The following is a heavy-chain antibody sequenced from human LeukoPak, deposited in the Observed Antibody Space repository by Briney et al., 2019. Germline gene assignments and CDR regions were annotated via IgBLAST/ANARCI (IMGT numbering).Heavy chain of an antibody. V-gene: IGHV1-18*01. Sequence: ASVKVSCKASGYTFTSYGISWVRQAPGQGLEWMGWISAYNGNTNYAQKLQGRVTMTTDTPTSTAYMELRSLRSDDTAVYYCARDEGAYYDFWSGYYPSYYYYGMDVWGQGTTVTVSS. CDR2: ISAYNGNT. D-gene: IGHD3-3*01. CDR3: ARDEGAYYDFWSGYYPSYYYYGMDV. J-gene: IGHJ6*02. CDR1: GYTFTSYG.